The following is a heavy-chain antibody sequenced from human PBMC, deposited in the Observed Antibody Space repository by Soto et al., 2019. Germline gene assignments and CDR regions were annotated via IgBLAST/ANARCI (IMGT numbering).Heavy chain of an antibody. CDR2: ISYDGSNK. D-gene: IGHD4-17*01. J-gene: IGHJ4*02. V-gene: IGHV3-30*18. CDR3: AKDDYGDSNFDY. Sequence: QVQLVESGGGVVQPGRSLRLSCAASGFTFSSYGMPWVRQAPGKGLEWVAVISYDGSNKYYADSVKGRFTISRDNSKNTLYLQMNSLRAEDTAVYYCAKDDYGDSNFDYWGQGTLVTVSS. CDR1: GFTFSSYG.